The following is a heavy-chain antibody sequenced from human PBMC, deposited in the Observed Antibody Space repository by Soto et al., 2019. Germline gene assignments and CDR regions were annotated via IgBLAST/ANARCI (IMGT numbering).Heavy chain of an antibody. CDR3: AREIAAGDYYYGMDV. CDR1: GFTFSSYA. V-gene: IGHV3-30-3*01. CDR2: ISYDGSNK. D-gene: IGHD6-13*01. J-gene: IGHJ6*02. Sequence: GGSLRLSCAASGFTFSSYAMHWVRQATGKGLEWVAVISYDGSNKYYADSVKGRFTISRDNSKNTLYLQMNSLRAEDTAVYYCAREIAAGDYYYGMDVWGQGTTVTVSS.